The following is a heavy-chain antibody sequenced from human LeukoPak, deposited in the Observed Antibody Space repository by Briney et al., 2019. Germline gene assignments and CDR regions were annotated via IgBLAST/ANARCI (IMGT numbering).Heavy chain of an antibody. CDR1: GGSISSSSYY. CDR3: ARVRWWELTYYFDY. V-gene: IGHV4-39*07. CDR2: IYYSGST. Sequence: PSETLSLTCTVSGGSISSSSYYWGWIRQPPGKGLEWIGSIYYSGSTYYNPSLKSRVTISVDTSKNQFSLKLSSVTATDTAVYYCARVRWWELTYYFDYWGQGTLVTVSS. J-gene: IGHJ4*02. D-gene: IGHD1-26*01.